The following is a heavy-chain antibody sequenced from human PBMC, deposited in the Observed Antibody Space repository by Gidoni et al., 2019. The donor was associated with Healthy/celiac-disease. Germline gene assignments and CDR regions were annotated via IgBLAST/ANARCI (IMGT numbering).Heavy chain of an antibody. V-gene: IGHV3-9*01. CDR1: GFTFDDYA. J-gene: IGHJ4*02. CDR2: ISWNSGSI. Sequence: EVQLVEPRGGLVQPGRSLRLSCAASGFTFDDYAMHWVRHAPGKGLEWVSGISWNSGSIGYADPVKGRFTISRDNAKNSLYLQMTSLRAEDTALYYCAKDIGGSHNYWGQGTLVTVSS. D-gene: IGHD1-26*01. CDR3: AKDIGGSHNY.